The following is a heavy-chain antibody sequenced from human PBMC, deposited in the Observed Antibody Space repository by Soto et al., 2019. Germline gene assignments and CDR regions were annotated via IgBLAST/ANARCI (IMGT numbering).Heavy chain of an antibody. Sequence: ESGGGLVQPGGSLRLSCAASGFTFDSHEMSWVRQAPGKGLEWVSTISNSGAYTYYADSVKGRFTVSRDNSKSTLYLQMSSLRAEDTALYYCAKYCVTTSCYTRYFDSWGQGTLVTVSS. CDR3: AKYCVTTSCYTRYFDS. J-gene: IGHJ4*02. CDR2: ISNSGAYT. V-gene: IGHV3-23*01. CDR1: GFTFDSHE. D-gene: IGHD2-2*01.